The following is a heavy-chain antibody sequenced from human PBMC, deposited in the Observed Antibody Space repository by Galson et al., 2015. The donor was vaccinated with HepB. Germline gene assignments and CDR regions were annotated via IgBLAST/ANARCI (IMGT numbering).Heavy chain of an antibody. CDR1: GGSISSSSYY. D-gene: IGHD1-26*01. J-gene: IGHJ3*02. V-gene: IGHV4-39*07. CDR2: IYYSGST. Sequence: LSLTCTVSGGSISSSSYYWGWIRQPPGKGLEWIGSIYYSGSTFYNPSLKSRVTISVDTSQNQFSLRLSSVTATDTAVYYCARDLRWEPTIDAFDIWGQGTMVTVSS. CDR3: ARDLRWEPTIDAFDI.